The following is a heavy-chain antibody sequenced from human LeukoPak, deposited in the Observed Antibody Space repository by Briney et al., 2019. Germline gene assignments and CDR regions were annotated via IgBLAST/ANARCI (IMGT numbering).Heavy chain of an antibody. D-gene: IGHD3-22*01. CDR1: GFTFSSYS. CDR2: ISSSSSTI. CDR3: ASELYDSSGYYARADY. J-gene: IGHJ4*02. Sequence: GGPLRLSCAASGFTFSSYSMNWVRQAPGKGLEWVSYISSSSSTIYYADSVKGRFTISRDNAKNSLYLQMNSLRAEDTAVYYCASELYDSSGYYARADYWGQGTLVTVSS. V-gene: IGHV3-48*01.